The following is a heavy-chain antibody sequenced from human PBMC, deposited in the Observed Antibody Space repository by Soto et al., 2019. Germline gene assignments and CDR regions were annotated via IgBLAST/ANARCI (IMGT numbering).Heavy chain of an antibody. CDR3: GGQDYGAKGYYLEN. V-gene: IGHV4-39*01. D-gene: IGHD4-17*01. CDR2: IYYIGNT. CDR1: NGSISSMSSY. J-gene: IGHJ4*02. Sequence: SETLSLTCIVSNGSISSMSSYWGWLRQTPGKGLEWIGSIYYIGNTYYNPSLKSRVTISIDTSKTQFSLKMNSVTAADTAVYFCGGQDYGAKGYYLENWGQGALVTVS.